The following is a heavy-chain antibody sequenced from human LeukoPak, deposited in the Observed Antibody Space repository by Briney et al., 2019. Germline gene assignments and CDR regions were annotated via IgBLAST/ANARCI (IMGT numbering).Heavy chain of an antibody. CDR2: IYSSVST. Sequence: SETLSLTCTVSGGSISSNAYYWAWIRQPPGKGLEWIGSIYSSVSTYYNPSLKSRVTISVDTSKNQFSLRLSSVTAADTALYYCAYSGSYGHLVYWGQGIPVTVSS. D-gene: IGHD1-26*01. CDR1: GGSISSNAYY. J-gene: IGHJ4*02. V-gene: IGHV4-39*01. CDR3: AYSGSYGHLVY.